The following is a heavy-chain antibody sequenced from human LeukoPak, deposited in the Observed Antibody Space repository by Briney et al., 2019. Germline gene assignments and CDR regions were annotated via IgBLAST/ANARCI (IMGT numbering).Heavy chain of an antibody. J-gene: IGHJ6*02. CDR2: TSYRSKWYN. CDR3: ARDDIAVAEAQYYYYYYGMDV. D-gene: IGHD6-19*01. V-gene: IGHV6-1*01. CDR1: GDSVSSNSAA. Sequence: SQTLSLTCGISGDSVSSNSAAWNWIRQSPSRGLEWLGRTSYRSKWYNDYAVSVKSRITINPDTSKNQFSLQLNSVTPEDTAVYYSARDDIAVAEAQYYYYYYGMDVWGQGTTVTVSS.